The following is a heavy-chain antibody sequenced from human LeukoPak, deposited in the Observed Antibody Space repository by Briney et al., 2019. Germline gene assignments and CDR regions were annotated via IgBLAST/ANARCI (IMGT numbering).Heavy chain of an antibody. CDR2: ISGSGGST. CDR3: AKDLFPWIQLWISVDY. Sequence: GGSLRLSCAASGSTFSSYGMSWVRQAPGKGLEWVSAISGSGGSTYYADSVKGRFTISRDNSKNTLYLQMNSLRAEDTAVYYCAKDLFPWIQLWISVDYWGQGTLVTVSS. J-gene: IGHJ4*02. V-gene: IGHV3-23*01. CDR1: GSTFSSYG. D-gene: IGHD5-18*01.